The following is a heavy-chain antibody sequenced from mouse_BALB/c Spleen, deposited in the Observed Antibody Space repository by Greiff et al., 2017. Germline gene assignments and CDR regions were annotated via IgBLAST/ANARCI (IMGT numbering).Heavy chain of an antibody. J-gene: IGHJ4*01. CDR2: ISSGGSYT. V-gene: IGHV5-9-4*01. CDR3: ARYSYLYAMDY. CDR1: GFTFSSYA. Sequence: EVKVVESGGGLVKPGGSLKLSCAASGFTFSSYAMSWVRQSPEKRLEWVAEISSGGSYTYYPDTVTGRFTISRDNAKNTLYLEMSSLRSEDTAMYYCARYSYLYAMDYWGQGTSVTVSS.